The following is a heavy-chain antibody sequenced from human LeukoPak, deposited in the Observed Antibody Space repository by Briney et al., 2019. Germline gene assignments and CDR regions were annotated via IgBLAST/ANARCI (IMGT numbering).Heavy chain of an antibody. CDR3: ARRDYYDSSGSLDY. Sequence: SVKVSCKASEGTFNRYTISWVPQATGQGLESMGRIIPILCIENYAQKFQGRVPIPAHKSTSTASKELSSLRSEDTAVYYCARRDYYDSSGSLDYWGQGTLVTVSS. CDR1: EGTFNRYT. J-gene: IGHJ4*02. V-gene: IGHV1-69*02. D-gene: IGHD3-22*01. CDR2: IIPILCIE.